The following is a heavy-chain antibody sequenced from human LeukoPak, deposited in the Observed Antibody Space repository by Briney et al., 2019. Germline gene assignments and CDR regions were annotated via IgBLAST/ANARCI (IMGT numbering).Heavy chain of an antibody. CDR2: IHYSGST. D-gene: IGHD3-3*01. CDR1: GGSTSSSNYY. Sequence: SETLSLTCTVSGGSTSSSNYYWGWIRQPPGKGLEWIGGIHYSGSTYYNPSLKSRVTISVDTSKNQFSLKLSSVTAADTAVYYCARLGAGPTYYDFWSSYSSFYFDYWGQGTLVTVSS. J-gene: IGHJ4*02. CDR3: ARLGAGPTYYDFWSSYSSFYFDY. V-gene: IGHV4-39*01.